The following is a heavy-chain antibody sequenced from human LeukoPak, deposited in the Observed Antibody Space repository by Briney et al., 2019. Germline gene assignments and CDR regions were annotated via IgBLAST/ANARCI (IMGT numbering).Heavy chain of an antibody. V-gene: IGHV4-4*07. CDR3: ARASKGPYYYGSGSFTETYYFDY. D-gene: IGHD3-10*01. J-gene: IGHJ4*02. CDR1: GGSISSYY. CDR2: IYTSGST. Sequence: PSETLSLTCTVSGGSISSYYWSWIRQPAGKGLEWIGRIYTSGSTNYNPSLKSRVTMSVDTSKNQFSLKLSSVTAADTAVYYCARASKGPYYYGSGSFTETYYFDYWGQGTLVTVSS.